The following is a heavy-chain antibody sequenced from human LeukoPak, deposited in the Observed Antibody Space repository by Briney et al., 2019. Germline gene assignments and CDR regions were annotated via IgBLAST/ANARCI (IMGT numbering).Heavy chain of an antibody. CDR3: AASYYRRHFDY. CDR1: GGSISSYY. J-gene: IGHJ4*02. V-gene: IGHV4-59*01. CDR2: IYYSGST. Sequence: SETLSLTYTVSGGSISSYYWSWIRQPPGKGLEWIGYIYYSGSTNYNPSLKSRVTISVDTSKNQFSLKLSSMTAADTAVYYCAASYYRRHFDYWGQGTLVTVSS. D-gene: IGHD3-10*01.